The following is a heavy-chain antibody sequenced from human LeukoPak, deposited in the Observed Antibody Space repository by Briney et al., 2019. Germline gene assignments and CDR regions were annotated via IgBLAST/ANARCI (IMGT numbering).Heavy chain of an antibody. V-gene: IGHV3-30*02. CDR1: GFIFSGSS. CDR3: AKDHYPGYFDS. CDR2: IRFDATNK. J-gene: IGHJ4*02. D-gene: IGHD1-14*01. Sequence: GGSLRLSCAASGFIFSGSSMHWVRQAPGKGLQWVAFIRFDATNKYYAAPVKGRFTISRDNSKNTLYLQLNNLTTEDTATYFCAKDHYPGYFDSWGQGTLVTVSS.